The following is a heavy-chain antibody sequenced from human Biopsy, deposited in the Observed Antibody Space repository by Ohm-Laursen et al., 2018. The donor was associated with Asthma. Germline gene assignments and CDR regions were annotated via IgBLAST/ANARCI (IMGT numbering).Heavy chain of an antibody. J-gene: IGHJ4*02. D-gene: IGHD1-26*01. CDR3: AKGGTYTADRYAY. CDR1: GFAVSRDY. Sequence: SLRLSCAASGFAVSRDYMFWVRQAPGKGLEWVSRISSSGASTYYADSVKGRFTISRDNSKNTLYLQMSSLRADDTAVYYCAKGGTYTADRYAYWGQGSLVTVSS. V-gene: IGHV3-23*01. CDR2: ISSSGAST.